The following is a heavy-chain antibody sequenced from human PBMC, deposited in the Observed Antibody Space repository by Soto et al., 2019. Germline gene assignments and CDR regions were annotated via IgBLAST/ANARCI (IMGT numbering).Heavy chain of an antibody. CDR1: GYTFTRYN. Sequence: QVQLVQSGAEVKKPGASVKVSCKASGYTFTRYNMHWVRQAPGHRLEWMGWINAGNGNTKYSQKFQGRVTITRDTSANTAYMELSSLISEDTAVYYCARPKDYDDCLDYWGQGTLVTVSS. J-gene: IGHJ4*02. CDR2: INAGNGNT. D-gene: IGHD3-22*01. V-gene: IGHV1-3*01. CDR3: ARPKDYDDCLDY.